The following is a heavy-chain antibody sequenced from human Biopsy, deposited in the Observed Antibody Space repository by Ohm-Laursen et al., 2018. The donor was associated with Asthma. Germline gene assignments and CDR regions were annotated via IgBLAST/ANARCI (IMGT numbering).Heavy chain of an antibody. V-gene: IGHV3-30*18. Sequence: SLRLSCTATEFTFSNYGMHWVRQAPGKGLDWVAVISFDGSNKNYTDSVKGRFTISRDNSRNTLHLQMNSLRAEDTAVYYCAKDVFPGWELRRGPDYWGQGTLVTVSS. J-gene: IGHJ4*02. CDR1: EFTFSNYG. D-gene: IGHD1-26*01. CDR3: AKDVFPGWELRRGPDY. CDR2: ISFDGSNK.